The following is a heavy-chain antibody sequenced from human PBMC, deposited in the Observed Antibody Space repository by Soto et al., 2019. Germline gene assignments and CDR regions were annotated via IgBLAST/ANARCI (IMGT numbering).Heavy chain of an antibody. J-gene: IGHJ4*02. CDR2: MYNSGST. Sequence: QVQLQESGPGLVKPSQTLSLTCTVSGGSISSGGYCWSWIRQHPGEGLEWIGFMYNSGSTSYNPSLKSRAILSVETYTSQFSLHLRSVTAADTAVYYCARGGDTTKVDSWGQGTLVTVSS. CDR1: GGSISSGGYC. D-gene: IGHD3-16*01. V-gene: IGHV4-31*03. CDR3: ARGGDTTKVDS.